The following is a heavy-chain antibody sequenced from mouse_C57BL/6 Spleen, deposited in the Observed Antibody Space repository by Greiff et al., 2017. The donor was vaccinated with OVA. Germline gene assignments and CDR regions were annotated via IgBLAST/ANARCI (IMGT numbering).Heavy chain of an antibody. CDR3: ARSEGSSYFDV. V-gene: IGHV1-64*01. CDR2: IHPNSGST. J-gene: IGHJ1*03. Sequence: QVQLQQSGAELVKPGASVKLSCKASGYTFTSYWMHWVKQRPGQGLEWIGMIHPNSGSTNYNEKFKSKATLTVDKSSSTAYMQLSSLTSEDSAVYYCARSEGSSYFDVWGTGTTVTVSS. D-gene: IGHD1-1*01. CDR1: GYTFTSYW.